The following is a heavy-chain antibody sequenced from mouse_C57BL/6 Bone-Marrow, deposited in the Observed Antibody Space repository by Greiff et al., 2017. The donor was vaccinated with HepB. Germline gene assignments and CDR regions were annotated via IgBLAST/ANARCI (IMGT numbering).Heavy chain of an antibody. Sequence: VQLQQSGAELVRPGASVKLSCTASGFNIKDDYMHWVKQRPEQGLEWIGWIDPENGDTEYASKFQGKATITADTSSNTAYLQLSSLTSEDTAVYYCTTTDQDYAMDYWGQGTSVTVSS. V-gene: IGHV14-4*01. CDR2: IDPENGDT. CDR1: GFNIKDDY. CDR3: TTTDQDYAMDY. J-gene: IGHJ4*01. D-gene: IGHD3-2*02.